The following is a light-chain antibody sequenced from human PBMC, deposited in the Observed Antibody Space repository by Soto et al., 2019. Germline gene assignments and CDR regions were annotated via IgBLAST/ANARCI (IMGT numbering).Light chain of an antibody. Sequence: QSVLTHPASVSGSPGQSITISCTGTSSDVGGYNYVSWYQQHPGKAPKLMIYDVSNRPSGVSNRFSGSKSGNTASLTISGLQAEDEAYYYCSSYTSSSTVVFGGGTKVTVL. CDR1: SSDVGGYNY. J-gene: IGLJ2*01. V-gene: IGLV2-14*01. CDR2: DVS. CDR3: SSYTSSSTVV.